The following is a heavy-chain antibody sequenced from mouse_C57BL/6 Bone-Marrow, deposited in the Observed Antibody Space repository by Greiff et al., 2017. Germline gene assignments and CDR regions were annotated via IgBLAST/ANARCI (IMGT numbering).Heavy chain of an antibody. CDR1: GYTFTSYG. Sequence: QVQLQQSGAELARPGASVKLSCKASGYTFTSYGISWVKQRTGQGLEWIGEIYPRSGNTSYNEKFKGKATLTADKSSSTAYMELRSLTSEDSAVYFCARRWLLRAMDYWGQGTSVTVSS. V-gene: IGHV1-81*01. J-gene: IGHJ4*01. D-gene: IGHD2-3*01. CDR2: IYPRSGNT. CDR3: ARRWLLRAMDY.